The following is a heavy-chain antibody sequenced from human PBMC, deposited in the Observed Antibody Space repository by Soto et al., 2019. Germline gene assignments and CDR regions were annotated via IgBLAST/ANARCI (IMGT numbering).Heavy chain of an antibody. V-gene: IGHV3-23*01. CDR3: AKGGAVYGLLTHDY. CDR2: ITGSSSNL. CDR1: GFTFRDYA. Sequence: EVQLLESGGGLEQPGGSLRLSCAASGFTFRDYAMSWVRQAPGKGLEWVTTITGSSSNLYYSDSVKGRFAISRDNSKNTLYLQMDSLTAEDTAVYYCAKGGAVYGLLTHDYCGQGTLVTVSS. J-gene: IGHJ4*02. D-gene: IGHD3-9*01.